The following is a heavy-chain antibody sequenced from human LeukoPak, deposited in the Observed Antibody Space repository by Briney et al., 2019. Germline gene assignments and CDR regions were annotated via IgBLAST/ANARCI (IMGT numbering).Heavy chain of an antibody. V-gene: IGHV1-2*02. D-gene: IGHD3-9*01. Sequence: ASVKVSCKASGYTFTGYYMHWVRQAPGQGLEWMGWINPNSGGTNYAQKFQGRVTMTRDTSISTAYMELSRLRSDDTAVYYCARGLRLTGYHMRYYFDYWGQGTLVTVSS. J-gene: IGHJ4*02. CDR1: GYTFTGYY. CDR3: ARGLRLTGYHMRYYFDY. CDR2: INPNSGGT.